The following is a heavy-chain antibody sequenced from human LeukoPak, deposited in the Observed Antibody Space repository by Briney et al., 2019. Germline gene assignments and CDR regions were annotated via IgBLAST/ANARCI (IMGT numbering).Heavy chain of an antibody. D-gene: IGHD4-17*01. Sequence: ASVKVSCKASGYTFTGYYMHWVRQAPGQGLEWMGWINPNSGGTNYAQKFQGRVTMTRDTSISTAYMELSRLRSDDTAVYYCARDLLVDGDYGFDYWGQGTLVTVSS. CDR3: ARDLLVDGDYGFDY. CDR2: INPNSGGT. CDR1: GYTFTGYY. V-gene: IGHV1-2*02. J-gene: IGHJ4*02.